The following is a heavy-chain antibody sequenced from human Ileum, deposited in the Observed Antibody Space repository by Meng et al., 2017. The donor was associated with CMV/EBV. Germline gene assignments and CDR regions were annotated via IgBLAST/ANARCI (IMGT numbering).Heavy chain of an antibody. D-gene: IGHD3-10*01. J-gene: IGHJ5*02. V-gene: IGHV4-61*01. Sequence: CTVSGVSVSSGSYYWSCIRQPPGKGLEWIGYIYYSGSTNYNPSLKSRVTISVDTSKNQFSLKLSSVTAADTAVYYCARDQGIRGFDPWGQGTLVTVSS. CDR3: ARDQGIRGFDP. CDR2: IYYSGST. CDR1: GVSVSSGSYY.